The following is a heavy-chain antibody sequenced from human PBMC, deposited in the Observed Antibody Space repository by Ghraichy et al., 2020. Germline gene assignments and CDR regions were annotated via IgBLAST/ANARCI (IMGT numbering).Heavy chain of an antibody. V-gene: IGHV6-1*01. Sequence: SQTLSLTCAISGDSVSGNSVAWNWIRQSPSRGLEWLGRTYHRSKWYNDYAASVKSRITINPDTSKNQFSLQLNSVTPEDTAVYYCARWEGKQFDYWGQGTLVTVSS. D-gene: IGHD1-26*01. CDR1: GDSVSGNSVA. J-gene: IGHJ4*02. CDR2: TYHRSKWYN. CDR3: ARWEGKQFDY.